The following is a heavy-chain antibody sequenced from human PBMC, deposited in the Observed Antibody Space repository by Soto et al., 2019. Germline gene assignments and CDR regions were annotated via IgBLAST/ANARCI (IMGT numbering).Heavy chain of an antibody. D-gene: IGHD2-2*01. CDR3: ADPSLGYCITTSCPPGY. V-gene: IGHV1-69*05. J-gene: IGHJ4*02. Sequence: QVQLVQSGAEVKKPGSSVKVSCKASGGSLNTYAISWVRQAPGQGLEWVGGIIPVFGRVTYAQRFQGRVTXSXXASTSTAYMELSRLRPDDTAMYYCADPSLGYCITTSCPPGYWGQGTLVTVSS. CDR2: IIPVFGRV. CDR1: GGSLNTYA.